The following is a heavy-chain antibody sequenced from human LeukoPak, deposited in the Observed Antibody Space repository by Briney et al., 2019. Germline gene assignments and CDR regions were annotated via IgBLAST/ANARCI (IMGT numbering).Heavy chain of an antibody. Sequence: PSETLSLTCTVSGGSVSSGSYYWGWIRQPPGKGLEWIGSIYYSGSTYYNLSLKSRVTISVDTSKNQFSLKLSSVTAADTAVYYCARDPGIAAAAYQSWFDPWGQGTLVTVSS. CDR1: GGSVSSGSYY. CDR3: ARDPGIAAAAYQSWFDP. D-gene: IGHD6-13*01. J-gene: IGHJ5*02. V-gene: IGHV4-39*07. CDR2: IYYSGST.